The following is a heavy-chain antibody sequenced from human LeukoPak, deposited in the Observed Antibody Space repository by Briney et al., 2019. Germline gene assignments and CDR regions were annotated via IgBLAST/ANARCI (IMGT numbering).Heavy chain of an antibody. J-gene: IGHJ4*02. V-gene: IGHV4-61*01. CDR2: IHYSGST. CDR1: GGSVSSGSYY. CDR3: ASSDYYDSSGYSFDY. Sequence: PSEILSLTCTVSGGSVSSGSYYWSWIRQPPGKGLEWIGYIHYSGSTNYNPSLKSRVTILVDTSKNQFSLKLTSVTAADTAVYSCASSDYYDSSGYSFDYWGQGTLVIVSS. D-gene: IGHD3-22*01.